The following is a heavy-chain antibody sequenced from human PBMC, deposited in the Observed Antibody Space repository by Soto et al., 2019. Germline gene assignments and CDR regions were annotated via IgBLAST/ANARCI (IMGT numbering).Heavy chain of an antibody. D-gene: IGHD3-10*01. J-gene: IGHJ4*02. Sequence: GGSLRLSCAASGFTFSSYGMHWVRQAPGKGLEWVAVISYDGSNKYYADSVKGRFTISRDNSKNTLYLQMNSLRAEDTAVYYCAKGFRYYGSGSYEHFDYWGQGTLVTVSS. V-gene: IGHV3-30*18. CDR2: ISYDGSNK. CDR1: GFTFSSYG. CDR3: AKGFRYYGSGSYEHFDY.